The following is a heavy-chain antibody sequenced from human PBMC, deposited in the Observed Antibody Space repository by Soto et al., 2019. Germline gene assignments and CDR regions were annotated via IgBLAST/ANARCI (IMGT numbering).Heavy chain of an antibody. J-gene: IGHJ4*02. CDR2: ISGYNGKT. CDR3: ARGPRNWGVDY. D-gene: IGHD7-27*01. CDR1: GYTFTSYG. Sequence: ASVKVSCKASGYTFTSYGISWVRQAPGQGLEWMGWISGYNGKTDYAQKVQDRVTMTRDTSTSTVYMELRSLTSEDTAVYYCARGPRNWGVDYWGQGTLVTVYS. V-gene: IGHV1-18*01.